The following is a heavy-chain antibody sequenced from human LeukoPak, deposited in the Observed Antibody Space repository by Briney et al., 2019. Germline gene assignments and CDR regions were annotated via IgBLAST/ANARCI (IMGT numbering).Heavy chain of an antibody. CDR2: ISGDGGTT. Sequence: GGSLRLSCAASGFSFDDYAMQWVRHAPGKGLEWVSLISGDGGTTYYTDSMKGRFTISRDNSKNSLYLQMNSLRTEDTALYYCAKDRRYFGDDFDLWGRGTLVTVSS. D-gene: IGHD4-17*01. V-gene: IGHV3-43*02. CDR1: GFSFDDYA. CDR3: AKDRRYFGDDFDL. J-gene: IGHJ2*01.